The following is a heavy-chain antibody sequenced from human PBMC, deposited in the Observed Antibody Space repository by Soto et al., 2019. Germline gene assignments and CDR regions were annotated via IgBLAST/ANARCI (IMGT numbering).Heavy chain of an antibody. J-gene: IGHJ3*02. Sequence: HVQLQESGPGLVKPSQTLSLTCTVSGGAISSGGYYWRWIRQHPGKGLEWIGYIYYSGSTYYNPSLKSRVTISVDTSKNQFSLKVSSVTAADTAVYYCARDPIVSGGAFDIWGQGTMVTVSS. V-gene: IGHV4-31*03. D-gene: IGHD2-21*01. CDR2: IYYSGST. CDR1: GGAISSGGYY. CDR3: ARDPIVSGGAFDI.